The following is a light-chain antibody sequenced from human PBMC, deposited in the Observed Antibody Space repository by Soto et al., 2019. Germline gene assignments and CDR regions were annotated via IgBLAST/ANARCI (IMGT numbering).Light chain of an antibody. V-gene: IGKV3-11*01. CDR2: DAS. Sequence: EIVLTQSPATLSLSPGERATLSCRASQSVSSYLAWYQQQPGQAPRLLIYDASNMATGIPARFSGSGSGTAFTLTISSLEPEDFAVYYCQQRSNWPLTFGGGTKVEI. CDR1: QSVSSY. J-gene: IGKJ4*01. CDR3: QQRSNWPLT.